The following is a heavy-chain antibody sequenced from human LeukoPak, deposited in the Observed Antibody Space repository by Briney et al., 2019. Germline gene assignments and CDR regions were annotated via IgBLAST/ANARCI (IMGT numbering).Heavy chain of an antibody. CDR2: INPSGGST. V-gene: IGHV1-46*01. J-gene: IGHJ4*02. D-gene: IGHD6-13*01. Sequence: ASVKVSCKASGYTFTSYYMHWVRQAPGQELEWMGIINPSGGSTSYAQKFQGRVTMTRGTSTSTVYMELSSLRSEDTAMYYCARAASDASFDYWGQGTLVTVSS. CDR1: GYTFTSYY. CDR3: ARAASDASFDY.